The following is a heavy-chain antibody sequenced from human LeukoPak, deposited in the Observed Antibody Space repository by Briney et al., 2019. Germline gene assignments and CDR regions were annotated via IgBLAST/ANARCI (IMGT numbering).Heavy chain of an antibody. CDR2: IWYDGTNK. D-gene: IGHD3-3*01. V-gene: IGHV3-33*01. CDR1: GFIFSSFG. J-gene: IGHJ4*02. Sequence: SGRSLRLSCAASGFIFSSFGMRWVRQAPGKGLEWVAVIWYDGTNKYYGDSVKGRFTISRDNSKNSVYLQLNSLSPEDTAVYYCARTLRNGVAVLDYWGQGTLVTVSS. CDR3: ARTLRNGVAVLDY.